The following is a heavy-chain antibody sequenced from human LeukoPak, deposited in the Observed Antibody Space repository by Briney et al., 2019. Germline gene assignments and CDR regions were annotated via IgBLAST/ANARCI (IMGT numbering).Heavy chain of an antibody. CDR3: ARAVVVGWYYMDV. Sequence: SETLSLTCTVSGGSISSGSYYRSWIRQPAGKGLEWIGRIYTSGSTNYNPSLKSRVTISVDTSKNQFSLKLSSVTAADMAVYYCARAVVVGWYYMDVWGKGTTVTVSS. CDR1: GGSISSGSYY. V-gene: IGHV4-61*02. D-gene: IGHD2-2*01. J-gene: IGHJ6*03. CDR2: IYTSGST.